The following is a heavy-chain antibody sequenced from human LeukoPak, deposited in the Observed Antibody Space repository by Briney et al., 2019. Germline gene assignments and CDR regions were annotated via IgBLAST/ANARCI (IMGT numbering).Heavy chain of an antibody. J-gene: IGHJ4*02. CDR3: ATARDYYDTSAYSRDHFDY. V-gene: IGHV3-30-3*01. CDR2: ISYDGSNK. Sequence: QPGGSLRLSCAASRFTFSSYAMHWVRQAPGKGLGWVAVISYDGSNKYYADSVKGRFTISRDNSKNTLYLQMNSLRAEDTAVYYCATARDYYDTSAYSRDHFDYWGQGTLVTVSS. D-gene: IGHD3-22*01. CDR1: RFTFSSYA.